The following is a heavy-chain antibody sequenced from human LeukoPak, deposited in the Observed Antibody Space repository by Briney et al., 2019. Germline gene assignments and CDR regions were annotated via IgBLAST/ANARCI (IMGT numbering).Heavy chain of an antibody. Sequence: PGGSLRLSCAASGFTFSSYRMSWVRQAPGKGLEWVANIKQDGSEKYYVDSVKGRFTISRDNAKNSLYLQMNSLRAEDTAVYYCARDAPKYSSGWYGDYWGQGTLVTVSS. V-gene: IGHV3-7*05. CDR3: ARDAPKYSSGWYGDY. CDR1: GFTFSSYR. D-gene: IGHD6-19*01. CDR2: IKQDGSEK. J-gene: IGHJ4*02.